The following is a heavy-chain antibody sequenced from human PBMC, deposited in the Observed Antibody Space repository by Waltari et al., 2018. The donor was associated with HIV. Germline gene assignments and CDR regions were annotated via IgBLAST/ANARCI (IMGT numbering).Heavy chain of an antibody. J-gene: IGHJ4*02. V-gene: IGHV3-48*02. Sequence: EVQLVESGGGLVQPGGSLRLSCVASGLTFSYHAMNWVRQAPGKGLEWISYISSNSSTIYHAESVKGRFTISRDNAKNSLYLQMNSLRDEDTAVYYCVRVGTSFDFWGQGTLVTVSS. CDR2: ISSNSSTI. CDR1: GLTFSYHA. D-gene: IGHD2-8*01. CDR3: VRVGTSFDF.